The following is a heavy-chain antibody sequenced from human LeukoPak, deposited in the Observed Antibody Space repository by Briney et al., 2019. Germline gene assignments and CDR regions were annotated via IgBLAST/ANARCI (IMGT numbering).Heavy chain of an antibody. Sequence: SETLSLTCTASGVSISSYYWSWVRQPAGKGLEWIGRIYTSGSTNYNPSLKSRVTMSVDTSKNQFSLKLSSVTAADTAVYYCAGSDSGNYYVFDYWGQGTLVTVSS. J-gene: IGHJ4*02. CDR2: IYTSGST. V-gene: IGHV4-4*07. D-gene: IGHD1-26*01. CDR3: AGSDSGNYYVFDY. CDR1: GVSISSYY.